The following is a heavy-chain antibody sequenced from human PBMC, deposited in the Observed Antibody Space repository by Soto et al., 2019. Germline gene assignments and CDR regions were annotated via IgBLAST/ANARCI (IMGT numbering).Heavy chain of an antibody. CDR3: ARVQGVHVYQTYYYYYYGMDV. J-gene: IGHJ6*02. V-gene: IGHV1-18*01. D-gene: IGHD2-2*01. Sequence: ASVKGSWSASRYTFTSYGIRWGRQSPEQGREWMGWISAYNGNTNYAQKLQGRVTMTTDTATSTAYMELRSLRSDDSAIYFCARVQGVHVYQTYYYYYYGMDVWRQGTTDTVSS. CDR2: ISAYNGNT. CDR1: RYTFTSYG.